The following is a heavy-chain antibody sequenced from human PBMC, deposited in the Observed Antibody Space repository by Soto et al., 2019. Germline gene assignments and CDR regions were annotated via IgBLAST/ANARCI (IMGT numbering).Heavy chain of an antibody. D-gene: IGHD3-3*01. CDR1: GGTFSSYT. J-gene: IGHJ3*02. Sequence: ASVKVSCKASGGTFSSYTISWVRQAPGQGLEWMGRIIPILGIANYAQKFQGRVTITADKSTSTAYMELSSLRSEDTAVYYCARDKAYYDFWSDYYGAFDIWGQGTMVTVSS. CDR3: ARDKAYYDFWSDYYGAFDI. V-gene: IGHV1-69*04. CDR2: IIPILGIA.